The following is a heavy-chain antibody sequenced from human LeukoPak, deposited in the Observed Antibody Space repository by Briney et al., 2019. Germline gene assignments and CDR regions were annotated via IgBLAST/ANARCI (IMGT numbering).Heavy chain of an antibody. CDR3: ASAGIAVAGFDY. J-gene: IGHJ4*02. Sequence: SSETLSLTCTVSGGSISSGGYYWSWIRQHPGKGLEWIGYIYYSGSTYYNPSLKSRVTISVDTSKNQFSLKLNSVTAADTAVYYCASAGIAVAGFDYWGQGTLVTVSS. D-gene: IGHD6-19*01. CDR1: GGSISSGGYY. V-gene: IGHV4-31*03. CDR2: IYYSGST.